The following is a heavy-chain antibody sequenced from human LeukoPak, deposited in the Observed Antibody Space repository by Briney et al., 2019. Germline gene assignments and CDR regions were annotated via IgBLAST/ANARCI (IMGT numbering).Heavy chain of an antibody. CDR2: INWNGGST. J-gene: IGHJ4*02. D-gene: IGHD6-13*01. CDR1: GFTFDDYG. Sequence: PGGSLRLSCAASGFTFDDYGMSWVRQAPGKGLEWVSGINWNGGSTVYADSVKGRFTISRDNAKNTLYLQMNSLRAEDTAVYYCAKDLYSTTWYDGPCDYWGRGTLVTVSS. V-gene: IGHV3-20*04. CDR3: AKDLYSTTWYDGPCDY.